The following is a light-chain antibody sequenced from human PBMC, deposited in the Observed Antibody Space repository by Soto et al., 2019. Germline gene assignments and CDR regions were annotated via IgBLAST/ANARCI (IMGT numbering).Light chain of an antibody. Sequence: EIVLTQSPGTLSLSPGERATLSCRASQSVSTNLVWYQQKPGQAPRLLIFHASTRATGIPARFSGSGSGTEFTLTISSLQSEDFAVYYCQQFKNWPRTFGQGTKGDIK. J-gene: IGKJ1*01. CDR3: QQFKNWPRT. V-gene: IGKV3-15*01. CDR2: HAS. CDR1: QSVSTN.